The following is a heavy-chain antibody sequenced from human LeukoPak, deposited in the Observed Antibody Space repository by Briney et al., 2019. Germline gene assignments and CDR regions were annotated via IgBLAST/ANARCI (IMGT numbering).Heavy chain of an antibody. D-gene: IGHD3-9*01. J-gene: IGHJ4*02. CDR2: IYYSGST. Sequence: SETLSLTCTVSGGSISSGGYYWSWIRQHPGKGLEWIGYIYYSGSTYYNPSLKSRVTISVDTSKNQFSLKLSSATAADMAVYYCARGTYYDILTGYYINYWGQGTLVTVSS. CDR1: GGSISSGGYY. CDR3: ARGTYYDILTGYYINY. V-gene: IGHV4-31*03.